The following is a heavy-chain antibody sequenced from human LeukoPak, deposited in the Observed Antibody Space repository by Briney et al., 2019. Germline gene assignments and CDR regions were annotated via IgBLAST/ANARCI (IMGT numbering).Heavy chain of an antibody. CDR2: LSDNGGSP. D-gene: IGHD2-21*01. CDR3: AKDPETYSSRWFDS. CDR1: GFTFSSYS. J-gene: IGHJ5*01. Sequence: GGSLRLSCAASGFTFSSYSMNWVRQAPGKGLEWVSSLSDNGGSPYYADSVKGRFAISRGNSKNTLYLHMNSLRVEDTAVYYCAKDPETYSSRWFDSWGQGTLVTVSS. V-gene: IGHV3-23*01.